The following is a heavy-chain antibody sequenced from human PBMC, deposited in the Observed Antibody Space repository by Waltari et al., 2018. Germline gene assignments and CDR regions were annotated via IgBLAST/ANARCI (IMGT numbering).Heavy chain of an antibody. CDR2: IYDSGSN. CDR3: ARLDSRSGSYYFDY. Sequence: QLQLQESGPGLAKPSETLSLTCTVSGGSISSSNYYLGWIRQPPGKGLEWIGNIYDSGSNYYNPSLKSRVTTYIDTSKNQFSLKLSSVTAADTAVYFCARLDSRSGSYYFDYWGQGTLVTVSS. V-gene: IGHV4-39*01. CDR1: GGSISSSNYY. D-gene: IGHD1-26*01. J-gene: IGHJ4*02.